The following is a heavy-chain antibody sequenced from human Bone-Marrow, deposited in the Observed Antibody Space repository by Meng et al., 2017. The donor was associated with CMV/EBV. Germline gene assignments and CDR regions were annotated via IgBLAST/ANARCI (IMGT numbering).Heavy chain of an antibody. CDR1: EYTFSGYY. CDR3: ARANSVGAEYYYYGMDV. Sequence: ASVKVSCKAAEYTFSGYYMHWVRQAPGQGLEWMGIINPSGGSTSYAQKFQGRVTMTRDTSTSTVYMELSSLRSEDTAVYYCARANSVGAEYYYYGMDVWGQGTTVTVSS. CDR2: INPSGGST. D-gene: IGHD1-26*01. V-gene: IGHV1-46*01. J-gene: IGHJ6*02.